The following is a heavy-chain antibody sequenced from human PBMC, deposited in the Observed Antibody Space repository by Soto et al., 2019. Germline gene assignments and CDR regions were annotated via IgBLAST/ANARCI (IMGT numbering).Heavy chain of an antibody. CDR1: GFTFSSYD. CDR2: IGTAGDT. Sequence: EVQLVESGGGLVQPGGSLRLSCAASGFTFSSYDMHWVRQATGKGLEWVSAIGTAGDTYYPGSVKGRFTISRENAKNSLYLQMTSLRAGDTAVYYCARGGQLVTPDWYFDLWGRGTLVTVSS. CDR3: ARGGQLVTPDWYFDL. J-gene: IGHJ2*01. D-gene: IGHD6-6*01. V-gene: IGHV3-13*01.